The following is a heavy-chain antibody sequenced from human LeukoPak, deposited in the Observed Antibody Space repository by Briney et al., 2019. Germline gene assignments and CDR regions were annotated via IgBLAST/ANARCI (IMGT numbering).Heavy chain of an antibody. D-gene: IGHD6-6*01. CDR1: GYTFTGYY. CDR3: ARAMAARSSPPRPLYYFDY. CDR2: INPNSGGT. J-gene: IGHJ4*02. V-gene: IGHV1-2*02. Sequence: ASVKVSCKASGYTFTGYYMHWVRQAPGQGLEWMGWINPNSGGTNYAQKFQGRVTMTRDTSISTAYMELSRLRSDDTAVYYCARAMAARSSPPRPLYYFDYWGQGTLVTVSS.